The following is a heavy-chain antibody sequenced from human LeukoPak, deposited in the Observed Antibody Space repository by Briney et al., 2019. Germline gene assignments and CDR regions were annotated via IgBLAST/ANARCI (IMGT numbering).Heavy chain of an antibody. D-gene: IGHD3-9*01. J-gene: IGHJ4*02. CDR3: ARARTDYDILTGSFDY. CDR1: GFTFSSYA. Sequence: PGGSLRLSCAASGFTFSSYAMHWVRQAPGKGLEWVAVISYDGSNKYYADSVKGRFTISRDNSKNTLYLQMNSLRAEDTAVYYCARARTDYDILTGSFDYWGQGTLVTVSS. V-gene: IGHV3-30-3*01. CDR2: ISYDGSNK.